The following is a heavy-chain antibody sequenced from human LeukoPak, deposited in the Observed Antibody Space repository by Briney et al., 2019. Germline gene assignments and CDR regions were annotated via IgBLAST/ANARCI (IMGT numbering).Heavy chain of an antibody. CDR3: ARRDDFWSGYAFDI. J-gene: IGHJ3*02. D-gene: IGHD3-3*01. Sequence: SETLSLTCTVPGGSISSYYWSWIRQPPGKGLEWIGYIYYSGSTNYNPSLKSRVTISVDTSKNQFSLKLSSVTAADTAVYYCARRDDFWSGYAFDIWGQGTMVTVSS. V-gene: IGHV4-59*01. CDR2: IYYSGST. CDR1: GGSISSYY.